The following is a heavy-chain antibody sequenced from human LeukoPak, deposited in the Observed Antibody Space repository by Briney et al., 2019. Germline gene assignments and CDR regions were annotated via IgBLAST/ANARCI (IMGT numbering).Heavy chain of an antibody. D-gene: IGHD3-10*01. Sequence: SETLSLTCAVSGGSISSGGYSWSWIGQPPGKGLEWIGYIYHSGSTYYNPSLKSRVTISVDRSKNQFSLKLSSVTAADTAVYYCARGPYGSGAFDYWGQGTLVTVSS. V-gene: IGHV4-30-2*01. CDR1: GGSISSGGYS. CDR3: ARGPYGSGAFDY. CDR2: IYHSGST. J-gene: IGHJ4*02.